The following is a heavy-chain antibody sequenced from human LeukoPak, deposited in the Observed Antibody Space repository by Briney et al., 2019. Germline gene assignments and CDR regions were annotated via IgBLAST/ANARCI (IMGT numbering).Heavy chain of an antibody. D-gene: IGHD3-10*01. V-gene: IGHV1-18*01. J-gene: IGHJ4*02. CDR2: ISAYNGNT. Sequence: ASVKVSCKASGYTFTSYGISWVRQAPGQGLEWMGWISAYNGNTNYAQKLQGRVTMTTDTSTSTAYMELRSLRSDDTAVYYCARDLVWDGSGSYHGDYWGQGTLVTVSS. CDR1: GYTFTSYG. CDR3: ARDLVWDGSGSYHGDY.